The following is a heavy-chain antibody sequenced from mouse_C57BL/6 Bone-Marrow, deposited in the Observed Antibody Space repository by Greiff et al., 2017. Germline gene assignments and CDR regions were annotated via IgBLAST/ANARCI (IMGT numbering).Heavy chain of an antibody. D-gene: IGHD1-1*01. CDR1: GFNIKDDY. CDR3: TTNYGSIFDY. Sequence: EVKLQESGAELVRPGASVKLSCTASGFNIKDDYMHWVKQRPEQGLEWIGWIDPENGDTEYASKFQGKATITADTSSNTAYLQLSSLTSEDTAVYYCTTNYGSIFDYWGQGTTLTVSS. V-gene: IGHV14-4*01. CDR2: IDPENGDT. J-gene: IGHJ2*01.